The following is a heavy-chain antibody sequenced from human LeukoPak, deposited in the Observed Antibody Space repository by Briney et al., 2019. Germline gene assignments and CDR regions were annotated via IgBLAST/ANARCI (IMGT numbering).Heavy chain of an antibody. CDR1: GFTFSSYS. CDR3: ARVVGATASNWFDP. J-gene: IGHJ5*02. Sequence: QAGGSLRLSCAASGFTFSSYSMNWVRQAPGKGLEWVSYISKSSDRIYHADSVKGRFTISRDNAKNSLYLQMDSLRAEDTAVYYCARVVGATASNWFDPWGQGTLVTVSS. CDR2: ISKSSDRI. D-gene: IGHD1-26*01. V-gene: IGHV3-48*04.